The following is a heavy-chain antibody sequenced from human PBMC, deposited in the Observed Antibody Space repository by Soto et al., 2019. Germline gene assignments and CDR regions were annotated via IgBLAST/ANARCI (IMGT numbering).Heavy chain of an antibody. CDR3: ARDFFDALDY. J-gene: IGHJ4*02. D-gene: IGHD3-3*01. CDR2: IWYDGSDK. CDR1: GFTFSSYG. Sequence: QVQLVESGGGVVQPGRSLRLSCAASGFTFSSYGMHWVRQAPGKGLEWVAVIWYDGSDKYYADSVKGRFTISRDNSKNTLYLQMNSLRAXXXXXXXXARDFFDALDYWGQGTLVTVSS. V-gene: IGHV3-33*01.